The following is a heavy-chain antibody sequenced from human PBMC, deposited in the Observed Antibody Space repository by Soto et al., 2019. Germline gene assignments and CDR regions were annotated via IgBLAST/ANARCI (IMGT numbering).Heavy chain of an antibody. D-gene: IGHD3-9*01. J-gene: IGHJ5*02. CDR2: ISYDGSNK. V-gene: IGHV3-30*18. Sequence: GGSLRLSCAASGFTFSSYGMHWVRQAPGKGLEWVAVISYDGSNKYYADSVKGRFTISRDNSKNTLYLQMNSLRAEDTAVYYCANPNYDILTWGQGTLVTVSS. CDR3: ANPNYDILT. CDR1: GFTFSSYG.